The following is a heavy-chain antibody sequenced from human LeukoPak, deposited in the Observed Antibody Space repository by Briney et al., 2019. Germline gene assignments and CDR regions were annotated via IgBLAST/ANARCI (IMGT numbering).Heavy chain of an antibody. Sequence: GGSLRLSCAASGFTFSSYAMSWVRQAPGKGLEWVSAVSGNGAGTFYTDSVKGRFTISRDNSRHTLYLQMDSLRAEDTAVYYCARSSYSSSSSVWGQGTMVTVSS. D-gene: IGHD6-6*01. CDR1: GFTFSSYA. CDR3: ARSSYSSSSSV. V-gene: IGHV3-23*01. J-gene: IGHJ3*01. CDR2: VSGNGAGT.